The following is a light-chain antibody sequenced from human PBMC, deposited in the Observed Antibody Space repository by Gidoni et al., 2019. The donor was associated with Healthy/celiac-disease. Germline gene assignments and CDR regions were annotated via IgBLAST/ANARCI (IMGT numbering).Light chain of an antibody. CDR1: LSLLHSNVCNY. J-gene: IGKJ4*01. Sequence: DTVMTHSPLSLPVTPGEPASISCRSSLSLLHSNVCNYLDWYLQKPGQSPQLLIYLGSNWASGVPERFRGSGSGTDFTLKISRVEAEDVGVYYCMQALQTPLTCXGXTKVEIK. V-gene: IGKV2-28*01. CDR3: MQALQTPLT. CDR2: LGS.